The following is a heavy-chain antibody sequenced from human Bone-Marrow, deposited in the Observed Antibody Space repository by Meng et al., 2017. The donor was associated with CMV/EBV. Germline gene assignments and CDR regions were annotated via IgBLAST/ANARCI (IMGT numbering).Heavy chain of an antibody. J-gene: IGHJ4*02. V-gene: IGHV1-69*05. CDR1: GYTFTSYD. CDR2: IIPIFGTA. CDR3: ARGRRGYSYGSSFDY. D-gene: IGHD5-18*01. Sequence: SVKVSCKASGYTFTSYDINWVRQAPGQGLEWMGGIIPIFGTANYAQKFQGRVTITTDESTSTAYMELSSLRSEDTAVYYCARGRRGYSYGSSFDYWGQGTLVTFSS.